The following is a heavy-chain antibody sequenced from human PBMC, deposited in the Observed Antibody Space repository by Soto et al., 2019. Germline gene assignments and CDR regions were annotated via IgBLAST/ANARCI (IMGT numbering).Heavy chain of an antibody. CDR1: GFTFSDYY. J-gene: IGHJ4*02. Sequence: GGSLRLSCAASGFTFSDYYMSWIRQAPGKGLEWVSYISSSGSYTNYADSVKGRFTISRDNAKNSLFLQMNSLRAEDTAVYYCAKALPGKRYYFDYWGQGTLVTVSS. CDR2: ISSSGSYT. V-gene: IGHV3-11*05. D-gene: IGHD1-1*01. CDR3: AKALPGKRYYFDY.